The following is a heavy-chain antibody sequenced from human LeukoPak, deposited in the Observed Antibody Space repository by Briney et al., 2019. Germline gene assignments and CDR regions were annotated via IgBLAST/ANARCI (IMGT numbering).Heavy chain of an antibody. V-gene: IGHV3-7*05. Sequence: PGGSRRLSCAASRFTFSNYWMSWVRQAPGKGLEWVANIKQDGSEKYYVDSVKGRFTISRDNAKNSLYLQMNTLRAEDTAVYYCARRRAVIPNTWFDLWGQGTLVTVSS. D-gene: IGHD3-22*01. CDR1: RFTFSNYW. CDR3: ARRRAVIPNTWFDL. CDR2: IKQDGSEK. J-gene: IGHJ5*02.